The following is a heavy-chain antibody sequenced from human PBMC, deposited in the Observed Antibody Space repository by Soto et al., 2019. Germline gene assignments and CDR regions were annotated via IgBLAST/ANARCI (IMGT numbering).Heavy chain of an antibody. CDR3: ARTYYYDSSGYLYYFDY. J-gene: IGHJ4*02. Sequence: SETLSLTCAVSGGSVSDTNWWTWVRQPPGQGLEWIAEIYHTGTTNYNLSLKSRVTISVDKSKNQFSLKLSSVTAADTAVYYCARTYYYDSSGYLYYFDYWGPGTLVTVSS. D-gene: IGHD3-22*01. V-gene: IGHV4-4*02. CDR1: GGSVSDTNW. CDR2: IYHTGTT.